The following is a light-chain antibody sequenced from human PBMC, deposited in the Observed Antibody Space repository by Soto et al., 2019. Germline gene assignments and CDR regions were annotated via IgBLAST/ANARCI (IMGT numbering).Light chain of an antibody. CDR1: QGISTY. CDR2: AAS. J-gene: IGKJ1*01. Sequence: DIQMTQSPPSLSASVGDRLTITCRASQGISTYLNWYRQKPGKAPELLIYAASSLQSGVPSRFSGSGSATDFTLTIGSLQPEDSATYYCKQGFTTLWTFGQGTKVDIK. V-gene: IGKV1-39*01. CDR3: KQGFTTLWT.